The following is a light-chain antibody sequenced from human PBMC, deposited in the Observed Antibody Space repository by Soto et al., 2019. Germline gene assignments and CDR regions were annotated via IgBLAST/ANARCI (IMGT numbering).Light chain of an antibody. CDR1: SSDVGDYNY. J-gene: IGLJ1*01. V-gene: IGLV2-14*01. CDR3: SSYTSSSDYV. Sequence: QSVLTQPASVSGSPGQSITISCTGTSSDVGDYNYVSWYQQHPGKAPKLMIYEVSNRPSGVSNRFSGSKSGNTASLTISGLQAEDEADYYCSSYTSSSDYVFGTGNKVTVL. CDR2: EVS.